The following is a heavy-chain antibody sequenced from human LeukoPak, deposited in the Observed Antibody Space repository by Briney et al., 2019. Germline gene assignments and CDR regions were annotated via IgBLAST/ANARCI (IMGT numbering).Heavy chain of an antibody. CDR3: AISREYSYGHPYFFDY. CDR1: GDTLSLYA. Sequence: RGGCLRLSRAASGDTLSLYAMCCVPDAPGGGRGYGSDISGGVGNTYYAGSVKGRLTISRHNSKNTLNLQMNSQRAEDTAIYDCAISREYSYGHPYFFDYWGQGTLVTVSS. CDR2: ISGGVGNT. J-gene: IGHJ4*02. V-gene: IGHV3-23*01. D-gene: IGHD5-18*01.